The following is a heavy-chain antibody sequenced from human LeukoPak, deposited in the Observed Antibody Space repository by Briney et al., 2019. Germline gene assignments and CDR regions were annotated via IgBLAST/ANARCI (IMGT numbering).Heavy chain of an antibody. Sequence: PSETLSLTRTVSGGSISSYYWSWIRQPPGKGLEWIGYIYYSGSTNYNPSLKSRVTISVDTSKNQFSLKLSSVTAADTAVYYCARGMGDFWSGYLSGYYYYGMDVWGQGTTVTVSS. J-gene: IGHJ6*02. D-gene: IGHD3-3*01. CDR1: GGSISSYY. V-gene: IGHV4-59*01. CDR2: IYYSGST. CDR3: ARGMGDFWSGYLSGYYYYGMDV.